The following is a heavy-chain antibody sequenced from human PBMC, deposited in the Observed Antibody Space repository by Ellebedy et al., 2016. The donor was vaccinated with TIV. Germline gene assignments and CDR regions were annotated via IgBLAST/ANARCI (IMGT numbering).Heavy chain of an antibody. Sequence: GESLKISCKGSGYSFTNYWISWVPQMPGKGLEWMGRIDPSDSYTNYSPPFQGHVTIPADKSISTAYLQWSSLKASDTAMYYCATRDCSGGSCYPAGAAFDIWGQGTMVTVSS. CDR1: GYSFTNYW. D-gene: IGHD2-15*01. CDR3: ATRDCSGGSCYPAGAAFDI. V-gene: IGHV5-10-1*01. J-gene: IGHJ3*02. CDR2: IDPSDSYT.